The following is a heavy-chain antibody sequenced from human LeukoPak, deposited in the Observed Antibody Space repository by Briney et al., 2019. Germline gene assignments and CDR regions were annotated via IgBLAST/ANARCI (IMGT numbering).Heavy chain of an antibody. D-gene: IGHD1-1*01. Sequence: SETLSLTCTVSGVSISSYYWSWIRQPPGKGLEWMGYIYYSGSTNYNPSLKSRVTISVDTSKSQFSLRLSSVTAADTAVYYCARHSTPGTNLSWFDPWGQGTLVTVSS. CDR1: GVSISSYY. CDR3: ARHSTPGTNLSWFDP. V-gene: IGHV4-59*01. J-gene: IGHJ5*02. CDR2: IYYSGST.